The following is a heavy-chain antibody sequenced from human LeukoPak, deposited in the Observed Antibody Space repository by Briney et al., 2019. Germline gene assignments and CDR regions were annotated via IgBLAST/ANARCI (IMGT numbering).Heavy chain of an antibody. D-gene: IGHD5-24*01. Sequence: ASVTVSRKASGYTLTGYYMNWLRQAPGQGLEWLGRINPNTGGTNFAQSFQGRVTMTRDTSITTAYMELSRLRSDDTAVYYCARVGDGLNDAFDIWGQGTMVTVSS. J-gene: IGHJ3*02. CDR1: GYTLTGYY. CDR2: INPNTGGT. CDR3: ARVGDGLNDAFDI. V-gene: IGHV1-2*06.